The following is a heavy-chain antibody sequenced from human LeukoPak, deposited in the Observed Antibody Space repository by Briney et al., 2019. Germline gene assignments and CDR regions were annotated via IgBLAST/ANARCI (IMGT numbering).Heavy chain of an antibody. Sequence: SETLSLTCTVSGGSISSYYWSWIRQPAGKGLEWIGRIYTSGSTNYNPSLKSRVTMSVDTSKNQFSLKLSSVTAADAAVYYCALSSYYDSSGYYYDYWGQGTLVTVSS. V-gene: IGHV4-4*07. D-gene: IGHD3-22*01. CDR3: ALSSYYDSSGYYYDY. J-gene: IGHJ4*02. CDR1: GGSISSYY. CDR2: IYTSGST.